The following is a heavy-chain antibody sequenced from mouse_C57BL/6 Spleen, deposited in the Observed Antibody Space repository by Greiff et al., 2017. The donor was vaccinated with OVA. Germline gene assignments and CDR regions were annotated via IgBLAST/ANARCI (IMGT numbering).Heavy chain of an antibody. V-gene: IGHV1-69*01. CDR2: IDPSDSYT. Sequence: QVQLQQPGAELVMPGASVKLSCKASGYTFTSYWMHWVKQRPGQGLEWIGEIDPSDSYTNYNQKFKGKATLTVDKSSTTAYMQLSSLTSEDAAVSYCARRYFDVWGTGTTVTVSS. J-gene: IGHJ1*03. CDR3: ARRYFDV. CDR1: GYTFTSYW.